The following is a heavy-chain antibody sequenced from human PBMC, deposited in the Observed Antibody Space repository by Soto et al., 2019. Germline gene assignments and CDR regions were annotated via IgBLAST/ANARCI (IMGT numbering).Heavy chain of an antibody. Sequence: GASVKVSCKASGYTFTSYYMHWVRQALGQGLERMGIINPSGGSTSYAQKFQGRVTMTRDTSTSTVYMELSSLRSEDTAVYYCAGSPVGANLPYYYYGMDVWGQGTTVTVSS. D-gene: IGHD1-26*01. CDR2: INPSGGST. J-gene: IGHJ6*02. CDR1: GYTFTSYY. V-gene: IGHV1-46*01. CDR3: AGSPVGANLPYYYYGMDV.